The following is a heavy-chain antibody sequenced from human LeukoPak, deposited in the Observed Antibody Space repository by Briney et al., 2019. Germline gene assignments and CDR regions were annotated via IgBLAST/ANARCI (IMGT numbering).Heavy chain of an antibody. CDR2: TYYRSKWSN. CDR1: GDAVSGNRAA. Sequence: SQTLSLTCAISGDAVSGNRAAWNGIRQSPSRGLEWLGRTYYRSKWSNDYALSVRSRITINPDTSKNQFSLQLKFVTPEDTAVYYCARLVGDQVVYWGQGTLVTVSS. CDR3: ARLVGDQVVY. V-gene: IGHV6-1*01. D-gene: IGHD2-2*01. J-gene: IGHJ4*02.